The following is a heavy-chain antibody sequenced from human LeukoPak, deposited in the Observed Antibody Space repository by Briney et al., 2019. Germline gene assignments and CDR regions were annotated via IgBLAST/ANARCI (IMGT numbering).Heavy chain of an antibody. CDR3: ARQVGATAYYGMDV. Sequence: PSETLSLPCTVSGGSINSYYWSWIRQPPGEGLEWIGYIYYSGSTNYNPSLKSRVTISVDTSKNQFSLKLSSVTAADTAVYYCARQVGATAYYGMDVWGQGTTVTVSS. D-gene: IGHD1-26*01. CDR2: IYYSGST. J-gene: IGHJ6*02. V-gene: IGHV4-59*08. CDR1: GGSINSYY.